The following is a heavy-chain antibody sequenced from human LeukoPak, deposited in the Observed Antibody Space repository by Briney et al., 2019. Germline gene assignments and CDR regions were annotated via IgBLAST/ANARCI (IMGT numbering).Heavy chain of an antibody. J-gene: IGHJ4*02. CDR3: ARDGTTLRYFDWLLPFDY. CDR2: ISYDGSNK. Sequence: GGSLRLSCAASGFTFSSYAMHWVRQAPGKGLEWVAVISYDGSNKYYADSVKGRFTISRDNSKNTLYLQMNSLRAEDTAVYYCARDGTTLRYFDWLLPFDYWGQGTLVTVSS. CDR1: GFTFSSYA. D-gene: IGHD3-9*01. V-gene: IGHV3-30-3*01.